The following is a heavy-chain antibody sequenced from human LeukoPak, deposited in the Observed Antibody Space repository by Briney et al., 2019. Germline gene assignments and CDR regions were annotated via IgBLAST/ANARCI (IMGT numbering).Heavy chain of an antibody. D-gene: IGHD6-13*01. CDR2: INCGNGKT. J-gene: IGHJ4*02. CDR3: ARSIWYNRQYYFDS. CDR1: GYSFNDYA. V-gene: IGHV1-3*01. Sequence: ASVKVSCKASGYSFNDYAMQWARQAPGQRLEWMGWINCGNGKTKYSEKFQGRVTITRDQSATTAYMDLSSLRSEDTAVYYCARSIWYNRQYYFDSWGQGTLVTVSS.